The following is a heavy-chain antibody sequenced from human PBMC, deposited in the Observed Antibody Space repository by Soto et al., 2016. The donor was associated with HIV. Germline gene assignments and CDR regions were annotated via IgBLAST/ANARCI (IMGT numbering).Heavy chain of an antibody. CDR1: GLTFDNYD. Sequence: EVQLLESGGGLVQPGGSLRLSCTASGLTFDNYDMRWVRQAPGKGLEWVSGTSPSGGSTYYADSVKGRFTISRDNSRNTLYLHMNSLTAEDTAVYFCATARCTSCYIIYYYFMDIWGKGTTVTVSS. J-gene: IGHJ6*03. D-gene: IGHD2-2*02. V-gene: IGHV3-23*01. CDR3: ATARCTSCYIIYYYFMDI. CDR2: TSPSGGST.